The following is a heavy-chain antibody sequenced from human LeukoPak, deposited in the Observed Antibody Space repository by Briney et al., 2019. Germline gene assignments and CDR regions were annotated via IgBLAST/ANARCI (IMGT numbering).Heavy chain of an antibody. CDR3: ASERGATQYFDY. Sequence: GASVKVSCKASGDTFNNYAISWVRQAPGQGLEWMGGIIPILSITDYAQKFQGRVTITADKSTSTAYMELSSLRSEDTAVYYCASERGATQYFDYWGQGTLVTVSS. CDR1: GDTFNNYA. D-gene: IGHD3-10*01. CDR2: IIPILSIT. J-gene: IGHJ4*02. V-gene: IGHV1-69*10.